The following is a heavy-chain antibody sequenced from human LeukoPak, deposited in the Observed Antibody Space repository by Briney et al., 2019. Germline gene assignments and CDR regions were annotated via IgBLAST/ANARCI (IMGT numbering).Heavy chain of an antibody. J-gene: IGHJ3*02. Sequence: SETLSLTCTVSGGSISSGGYYWSWLRQHPGKGLEWIGYIYYSGSTYYNPSLKSRVTISVDTSKNQFSLKLSSVTAADTAVYYCARALGYYDSSGIDAFDIWGQGTMVTVSS. CDR3: ARALGYYDSSGIDAFDI. D-gene: IGHD3-22*01. V-gene: IGHV4-31*03. CDR2: IYYSGST. CDR1: GGSISSGGYY.